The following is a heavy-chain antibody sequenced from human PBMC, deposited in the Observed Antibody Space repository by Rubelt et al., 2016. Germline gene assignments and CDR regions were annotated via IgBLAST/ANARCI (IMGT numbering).Heavy chain of an antibody. CDR1: GFTFSSYA. CDR2: ISGSGGST. D-gene: IGHD2-2*02. V-gene: IGHV3-23*04. CDR3: AKGPYTNALLNWFDS. Sequence: EVQLVESGGDLVQPGGSLRLSCAASGFTFSSYAVSWVRQAPGKGLEWVSAISGSGGSTYYADSVKGRFTISRDNSKNTLYRQMNGLTADETAIYYYAKGPYTNALLNWFDSWGQGTLVTVSS. J-gene: IGHJ5*01.